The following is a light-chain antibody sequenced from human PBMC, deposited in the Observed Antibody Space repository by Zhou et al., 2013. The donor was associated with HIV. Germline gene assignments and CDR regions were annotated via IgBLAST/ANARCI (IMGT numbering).Light chain of an antibody. Sequence: DIQLTQSPSFLSASVGDRVTITCRASQGISSYLAWYQQKPGKAPKLLIYAASTLQSGVPSRFSGSGSGTDYTLTISSLQPEDFATYYCQQYYSTPWTFGQGTKVEIK. CDR1: QGISSY. J-gene: IGKJ1*01. CDR2: AAS. CDR3: QQYYSTPWT. V-gene: IGKV1-NL1*01.